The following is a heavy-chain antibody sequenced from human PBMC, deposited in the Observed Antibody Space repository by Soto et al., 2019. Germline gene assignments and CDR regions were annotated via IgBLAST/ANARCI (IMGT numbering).Heavy chain of an antibody. D-gene: IGHD3-3*01. V-gene: IGHV4-31*03. J-gene: IGHJ3*02. CDR1: GGSISSGGYY. CDR2: IYYSGST. CDR3: ARGYYDFWSGYYDAFDI. Sequence: SETLSLTCTVSGGSISSGGYYWSWIRQHSGKGLEWIGYIYYSGSTYYNPSLKSRVTISVDTSKNQFSLKLSSVTAADTAVYYCARGYYDFWSGYYDAFDIWGQGTMVTVSS.